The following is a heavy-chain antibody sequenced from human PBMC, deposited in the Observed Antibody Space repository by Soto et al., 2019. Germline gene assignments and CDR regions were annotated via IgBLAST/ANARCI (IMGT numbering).Heavy chain of an antibody. J-gene: IGHJ3*02. Sequence: GGSLRLSCAASGFTFGASALQWVRQASGKGLEWVGRIKSKTDGGTTDYAAPVKGRFTISRDDSKNTLYLQMNSLKTEDTAVYYCTTGIAVAGPDAFDIWGQGTMVTVSS. V-gene: IGHV3-15*07. CDR2: IKSKTDGGTT. CDR1: GFTFGASA. D-gene: IGHD6-19*01. CDR3: TTGIAVAGPDAFDI.